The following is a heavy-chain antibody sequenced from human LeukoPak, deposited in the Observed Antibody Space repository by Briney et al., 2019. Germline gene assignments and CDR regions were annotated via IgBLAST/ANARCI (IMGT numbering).Heavy chain of an antibody. CDR1: GFTFSSYG. D-gene: IGHD6-13*01. J-gene: IGHJ6*02. CDR2: ISYDGSNK. Sequence: PGGSLRLSCAASGFTFSSYGMHWVRQAPGKGLEWVAVISYDGSNKYYADSVKGRSTISRDNSKNTLYLQMNSLRAEDTAVYYCAVIAAAGNYYYYGMDVWGQGTTVTVSS. CDR3: AVIAAAGNYYYYGMDV. V-gene: IGHV3-30*03.